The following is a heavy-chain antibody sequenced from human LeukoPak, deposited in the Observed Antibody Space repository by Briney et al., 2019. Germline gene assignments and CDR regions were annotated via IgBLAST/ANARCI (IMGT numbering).Heavy chain of an antibody. Sequence: ASVKVSCKASGYTFTSYDINWVRQATGQGLEWMGLMNPNSGNTGYAQKFQGRVTMTRNASISTAYMELSSLRSEDTAVYYCARGPQASYYYDSSGYYYLGYWGQGTLVTVSS. D-gene: IGHD3-22*01. J-gene: IGHJ4*02. CDR1: GYTFTSYD. V-gene: IGHV1-8*01. CDR3: ARGPQASYYYDSSGYYYLGY. CDR2: MNPNSGNT.